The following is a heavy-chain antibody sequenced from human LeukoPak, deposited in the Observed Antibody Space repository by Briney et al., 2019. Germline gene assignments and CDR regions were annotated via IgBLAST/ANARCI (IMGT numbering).Heavy chain of an antibody. CDR3: ARHRYDSSGYRDY. Sequence: PSETLSLTCTVSGGSISSYYWSWIRQPPGKGLEWIGYIYYSGGTNYNPSLKSRVTISVDTSKNQFSLKLSSVTAADTAVYYCARHRYDSSGYRDYWGQGTLVTVSS. V-gene: IGHV4-59*08. J-gene: IGHJ4*02. D-gene: IGHD3-22*01. CDR1: GGSISSYY. CDR2: IYYSGGT.